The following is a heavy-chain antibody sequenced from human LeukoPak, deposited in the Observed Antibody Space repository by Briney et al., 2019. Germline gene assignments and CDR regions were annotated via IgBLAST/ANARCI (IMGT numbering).Heavy chain of an antibody. Sequence: PSQTLSLTCTVSGDSINSGTSYWSWIRQPAGKGLGWIGRIYTTGNTNYNPSLWRRVTISVDTSKNQFSLRLNSVTAADTAVYFCARDRSYYSDSGTAYWGQGILVTVSS. J-gene: IGHJ4*02. CDR3: ARDRSYYSDSGTAY. D-gene: IGHD3-22*01. CDR1: GDSINSGTSY. V-gene: IGHV4-61*02. CDR2: IYTTGNT.